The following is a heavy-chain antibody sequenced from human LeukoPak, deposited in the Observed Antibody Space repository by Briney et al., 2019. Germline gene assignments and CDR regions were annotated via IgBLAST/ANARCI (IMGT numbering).Heavy chain of an antibody. CDR1: GGSISSDSYY. J-gene: IGHJ4*02. Sequence: PSETLSLTCTVSGGSISSDSYYWGWIRQPPGKGLEWIGSIYYSGSTYYNPSLKSRVTISVDTSKNQFSLKVSSVTATDRAVYYCARHLTSEYSSGWYYVDYWGQGTLVTVSS. CDR3: ARHLTSEYSSGWYYVDY. CDR2: IYYSGST. D-gene: IGHD6-19*01. V-gene: IGHV4-39*01.